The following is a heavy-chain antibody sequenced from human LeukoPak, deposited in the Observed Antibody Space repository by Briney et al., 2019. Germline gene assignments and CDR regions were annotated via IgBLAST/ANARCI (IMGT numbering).Heavy chain of an antibody. CDR1: GGSISSYY. CDR2: IYYSGST. D-gene: IGHD3-9*01. Sequence: SETPSLTCTVSGGSISSYYWSWIRQPPGKGLEWIGYIYYSGSTNYNPSLKSRVTISVDTSKNQFSLKLSSVTAADTAVYYCARAKQEGYYDILTGYHDRYFDYWGQGTLVTVSS. V-gene: IGHV4-59*08. J-gene: IGHJ4*02. CDR3: ARAKQEGYYDILTGYHDRYFDY.